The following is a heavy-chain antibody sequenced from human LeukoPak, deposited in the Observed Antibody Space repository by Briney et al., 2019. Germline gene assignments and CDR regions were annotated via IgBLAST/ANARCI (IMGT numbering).Heavy chain of an antibody. CDR3: AGKYYYDSSGNFSVDW. D-gene: IGHD3-22*01. Sequence: PSETLSLTCTVSGGSISSSSHYWGWIRQSPGKGLEWIGSIHRSGNTYYNPSLKSRVTISLDTSKNQFSLNLKSVTAADTAVYYCAGKYYYDSSGNFSVDWWGQGTLVTVSS. CDR1: GGSISSSSHY. J-gene: IGHJ4*02. V-gene: IGHV4-39*07. CDR2: IHRSGNT.